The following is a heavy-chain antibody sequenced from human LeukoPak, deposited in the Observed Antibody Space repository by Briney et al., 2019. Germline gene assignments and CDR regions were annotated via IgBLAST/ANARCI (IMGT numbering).Heavy chain of an antibody. CDR2: VSGSGGGT. Sequence: GGSLRLSCAASGFTFSDYAMSWVRQAPGKGLEWVSAVSGSGGGTYYADSVKGRFTISRDNSNNTLYLQLNNLRAQDTAVYYCAKMRVVLSTYFDYWGQGTLVTVSS. CDR1: GFTFSDYA. V-gene: IGHV3-23*01. CDR3: AKMRVVLSTYFDY. D-gene: IGHD4/OR15-4a*01. J-gene: IGHJ4*02.